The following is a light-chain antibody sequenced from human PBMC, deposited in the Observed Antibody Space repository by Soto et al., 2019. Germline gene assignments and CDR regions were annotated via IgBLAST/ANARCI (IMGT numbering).Light chain of an antibody. V-gene: IGLV2-14*01. CDR3: SSYTSSSPLYV. J-gene: IGLJ1*01. CDR2: DVS. Sequence: QSALTQPASVSGSPGQSITISCTGTSSDVGGYNYVSWYQQHPGKAPKLMIYDVSNRPSGASNRFSGSKSGNTASLTISGLQAEDDADYYCSSYTSSSPLYVFGTGTKVTVL. CDR1: SSDVGGYNY.